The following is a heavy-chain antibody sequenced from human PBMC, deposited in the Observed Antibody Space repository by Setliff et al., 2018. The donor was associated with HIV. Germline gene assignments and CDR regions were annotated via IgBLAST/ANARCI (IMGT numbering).Heavy chain of an antibody. CDR1: GGSFSNYY. CDR3: ARSLAGLMNYFDY. Sequence: PSETLSLTCTVYGGSFSNYYTNWIRQPPGRGLEWIGSIYNSGSTYYNPSLKSRIIISSDTSKNQISLRLTSVTAADTAVYFCARSLAGLMNYFDYWGQGMLVTVS. D-gene: IGHD6-19*01. V-gene: IGHV4-59*05. CDR2: IYNSGST. J-gene: IGHJ4*02.